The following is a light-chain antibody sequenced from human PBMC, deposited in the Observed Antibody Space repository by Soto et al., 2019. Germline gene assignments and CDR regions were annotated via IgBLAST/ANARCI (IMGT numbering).Light chain of an antibody. CDR2: GAS. CDR3: LQYSNWPPGT. V-gene: IGKV3-15*01. CDR1: QSVSSD. J-gene: IGKJ1*01. Sequence: DTVMTQSPATLSVSPGERATLSCRASQSVSSDLAWYQQKPGQAPRLLIYGASTRATGIPARFSGSGSGTEFTLTIGSLQSEDFAVYYCLQYSNWPPGTFGQGTKVEIK.